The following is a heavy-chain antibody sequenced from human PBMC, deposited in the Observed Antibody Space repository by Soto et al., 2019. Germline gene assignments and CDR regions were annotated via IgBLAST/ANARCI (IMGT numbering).Heavy chain of an antibody. Sequence: LALIRPISGGSITTGGYYFSWIPQHPGKGLEWIGYIYYSGSTYYNPSLKSRVTISVDTSKNQFSLKLSSVTAADTAVYYCARGSGYRPRYFKHWGQGTLVTVSS. J-gene: IGHJ1*01. V-gene: IGHV4-31*03. CDR1: GGSITTGGYY. D-gene: IGHD3-22*01. CDR2: IYYSGST. CDR3: ARGSGYRPRYFKH.